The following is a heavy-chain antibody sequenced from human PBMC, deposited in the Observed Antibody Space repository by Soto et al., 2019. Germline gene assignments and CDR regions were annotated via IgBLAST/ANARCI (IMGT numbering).Heavy chain of an antibody. V-gene: IGHV3-33*01. CDR1: GFTFSSCG. CDR3: ARTTGLNWFDP. CDR2: IWYDGSNK. J-gene: IGHJ5*02. D-gene: IGHD1-1*01. Sequence: QVQLVESGGGVVQPGRSLRLSCAASGFTFSSCGMHWVRQAPGKGLEWVAVIWYDGSNKHYADSVKGRFTISRDNSKNTLYLQMNSLRAEDTAVYYCARTTGLNWFDPWGQGTLVTVS.